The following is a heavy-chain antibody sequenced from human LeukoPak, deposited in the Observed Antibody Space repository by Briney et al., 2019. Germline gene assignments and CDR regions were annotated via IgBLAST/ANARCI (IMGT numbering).Heavy chain of an antibody. CDR2: IYYSGST. D-gene: IGHD3-16*02. J-gene: IGHJ6*03. CDR1: GGSISSGDHY. CDR3: AKSWGYTRPYYNYMDV. Sequence: SETLSLTCTVSGGSISSGDHYWSWIRQPPGKGLEWIGHIYYSGSTHCNPSLKSRVIISIDTAKNQLSLKVNSVTAADTAVYYCAKSWGYTRPYYNYMDVWGKGNTVTVSS. V-gene: IGHV4-30-4*01.